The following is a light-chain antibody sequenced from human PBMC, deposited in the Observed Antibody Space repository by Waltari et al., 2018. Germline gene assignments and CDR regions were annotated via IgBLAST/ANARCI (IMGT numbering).Light chain of an antibody. V-gene: IGLV1-44*01. CDR2: SNN. CDR3: AAWDDSLNGPV. CDR1: SSNIGSNT. J-gene: IGLJ2*01. Sequence: QSVLTQPPSASGTPGQRATISCSGSSSNIGSNTVNWYQQPPGTAPNLLIYSNNQRPSGVPDRFSGSKSGTSASLAISGLQSEDEADYYCAAWDDSLNGPVFGGGTKLTVL.